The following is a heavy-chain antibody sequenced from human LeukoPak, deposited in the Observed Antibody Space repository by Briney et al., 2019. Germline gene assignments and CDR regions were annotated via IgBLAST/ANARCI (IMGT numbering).Heavy chain of an antibody. CDR2: ISVNGGST. CDR3: ARDVFGSEYPFDF. Sequence: GGSLRLSCAASGFTFSSHAMSWVRQAPGKGLEWVSSISVNGGSTYYADSLKGRFTISRDNARNSLYLHMNSLRAEDTAVYYCARDVFGSEYPFDFWGQGTLVTVSS. D-gene: IGHD2-2*01. J-gene: IGHJ4*02. CDR1: GFTFSSHA. V-gene: IGHV3-23*01.